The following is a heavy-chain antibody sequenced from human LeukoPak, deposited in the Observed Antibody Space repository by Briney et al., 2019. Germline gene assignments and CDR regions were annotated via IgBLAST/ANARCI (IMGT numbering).Heavy chain of an antibody. J-gene: IGHJ5*02. V-gene: IGHV4-61*01. D-gene: IGHD3-3*01. Sequence: TSETLSLTCTVSGGSVSSGSYYWSWIRQPPGKGLEWIGYIYYSGSTNYNPSLKSRVTISVDTSKNQFSLKLSSVTAADTAVYYCARGPRTGYTIFGVVITSGDNWFDPWGQGTLVTVSS. CDR2: IYYSGST. CDR3: ARGPRTGYTIFGVVITSGDNWFDP. CDR1: GGSVSSGSYY.